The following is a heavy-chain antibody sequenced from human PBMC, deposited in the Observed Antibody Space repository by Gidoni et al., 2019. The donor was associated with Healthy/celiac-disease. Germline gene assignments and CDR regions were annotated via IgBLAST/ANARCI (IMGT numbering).Heavy chain of an antibody. Sequence: QVQLVQSGAEVKKPGASVKVSCTASGDTFTSYAMHWVRQAPGQRLEWMGWINAGNGNTKYSQKFQGRVTITRDTSASTAYMELSSLRSEDTAVYYCARGPRITMIVVVHSSLYFQHWGQGTLVTVSS. CDR1: GDTFTSYA. J-gene: IGHJ1*01. V-gene: IGHV1-3*01. CDR3: ARGPRITMIVVVHSSLYFQH. CDR2: INAGNGNT. D-gene: IGHD3-22*01.